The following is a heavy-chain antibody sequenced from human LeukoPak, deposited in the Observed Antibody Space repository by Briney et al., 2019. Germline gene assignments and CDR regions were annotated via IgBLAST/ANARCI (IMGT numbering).Heavy chain of an antibody. Sequence: SETLSLTCTVSGGSISSYYWSWIRQPPGKGLEWIGYIYYSGSTNYKPSLKSRVTISVDTSKNQFSLKLSSVTAADTAVYYCAREPLGGWYVHFDYWGQGTLVTVSS. CDR3: AREPLGGWYVHFDY. D-gene: IGHD6-19*01. V-gene: IGHV4-59*12. CDR1: GGSISSYY. CDR2: IYYSGST. J-gene: IGHJ4*02.